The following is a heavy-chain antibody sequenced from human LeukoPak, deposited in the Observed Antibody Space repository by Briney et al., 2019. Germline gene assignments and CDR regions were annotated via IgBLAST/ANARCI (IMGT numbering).Heavy chain of an antibody. CDR3: AKCGRFVGAPTSGIADY. CDR1: GFTFSSYA. J-gene: IGHJ4*02. D-gene: IGHD1-26*01. V-gene: IGHV3-23*01. CDR2: ISGSGGST. Sequence: GGSLRLSCAASGFTFSSYAMSWVRQAPGKGLEWVSAISGSGGSTYYADSVKGRFTISRDNSKNTLYLQMNSLRAEDTAVYYCAKCGRFVGAPTSGIADYWGQGTLVTVSS.